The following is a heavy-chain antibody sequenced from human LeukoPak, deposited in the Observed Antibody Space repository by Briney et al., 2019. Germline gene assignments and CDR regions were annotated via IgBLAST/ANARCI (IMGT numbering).Heavy chain of an antibody. CDR2: INHSGST. CDR3: TREWGGVRGHSYVLTDY. CDR1: GGSFSGYY. D-gene: IGHD5-18*01. V-gene: IGHV4-34*01. Sequence: KPSETLSLTCAVYGGSFSGYYWSWIRQPPGKGLEWIGEINHSGSTNYNPSLKSRVSMSVDTSKNQFSLKLSSVTAAGTAVYYCTREWGGVRGHSYVLTDYWGQGTLVTVSS. J-gene: IGHJ4*02.